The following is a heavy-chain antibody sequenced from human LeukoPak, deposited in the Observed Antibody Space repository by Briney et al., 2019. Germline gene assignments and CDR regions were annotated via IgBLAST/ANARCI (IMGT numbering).Heavy chain of an antibody. J-gene: IGHJ4*02. D-gene: IGHD2-21*02. CDR1: GGSISSGDYY. CDR3: ASYYCGGDCYSGNFDY. Sequence: SETLSLTCTVSGGSISSGDYYWSWIRQPPGKGLEWIGYIYYSGSTYYNPSLKSRVTISVDTSKNQFSLKLTSVTAADTAVYYCASYYCGGDCYSGNFDYWGQGTLVTVSS. V-gene: IGHV4-30-4*01. CDR2: IYYSGST.